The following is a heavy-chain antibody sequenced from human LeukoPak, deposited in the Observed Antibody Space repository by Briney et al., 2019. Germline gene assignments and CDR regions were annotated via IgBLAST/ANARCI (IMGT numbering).Heavy chain of an antibody. D-gene: IGHD1-14*01. J-gene: IGHJ6*04. Sequence: KASETLSLTCTVSGDSMSSYFWTWVRQFPGKGLEWVGYIYQTTTTYNPSLKGRATISADMSQNQLSLRVTSVTAADTAVYYCARNFPGRTEDVWGKGTTVIVSS. V-gene: IGHV4-59*01. CDR1: GDSMSSYF. CDR2: IYQTTT. CDR3: ARNFPGRTEDV.